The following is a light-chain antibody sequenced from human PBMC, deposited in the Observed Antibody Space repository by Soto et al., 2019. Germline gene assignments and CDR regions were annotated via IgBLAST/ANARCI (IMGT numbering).Light chain of an antibody. J-gene: IGKJ2*01. V-gene: IGKV1-39*01. CDR2: MAS. Sequence: DIQMTQSPSSLSASVGDRVTITCRASQTFSNYLNWYQQKPEKAPRLLIYMASTLQSGVPSRFSGSGSGTDFTLTISSLQPEDSAIYYCQQSYITPYTFGQGTKLEIK. CDR1: QTFSNY. CDR3: QQSYITPYT.